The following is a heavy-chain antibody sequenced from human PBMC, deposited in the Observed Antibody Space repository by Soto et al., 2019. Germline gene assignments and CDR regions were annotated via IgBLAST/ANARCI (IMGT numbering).Heavy chain of an antibody. V-gene: IGHV3-21*01. D-gene: IGHD2-15*01. CDR2: ISGSSSYI. J-gene: IGHJ6*03. Sequence: EVQLVASGGGLVKPGGSLSLSCAASGFSFSDYSMNWVRQAPGTGMEWVSSISGSSSYIYYTDSLKGRFTVSSDNANKSLYVQMNSLRAEDTAVYYCARDGAYCSGIGCRDYSHYMDVWGKGTTVTVSS. CDR3: ARDGAYCSGIGCRDYSHYMDV. CDR1: GFSFSDYS.